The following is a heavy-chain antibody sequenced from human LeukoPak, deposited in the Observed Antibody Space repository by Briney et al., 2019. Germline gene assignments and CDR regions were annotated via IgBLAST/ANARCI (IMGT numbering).Heavy chain of an antibody. Sequence: SETLSLTCTVSGGSISSSSYYWGWIRQPPGKGLEWIGSIYYSGSTYYNPSLKSRVTISVDTSKNQFSLKLSSVTAADTAVYYCARQGVPDIVVVPAAIRWGQGTLVTVSS. CDR1: GGSISSSSYY. J-gene: IGHJ4*02. CDR3: ARQGVPDIVVVPAAIR. CDR2: IYYSGST. V-gene: IGHV4-39*01. D-gene: IGHD2-2*02.